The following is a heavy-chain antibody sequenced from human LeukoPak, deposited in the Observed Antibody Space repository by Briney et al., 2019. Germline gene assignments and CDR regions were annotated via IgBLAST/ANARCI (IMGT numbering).Heavy chain of an antibody. J-gene: IGHJ4*02. Sequence: GGSLRLSCAASGFTFSSYGMHWVRQAPGKGLEWVAVIWYDGSNKYYADSVKGRFTISRDNSKNTLYLQMNSLRAEDTAVYYCAKDTHYDFWSGPTLNYWGQGTLVTVSS. D-gene: IGHD3-3*01. V-gene: IGHV3-33*06. CDR1: GFTFSSYG. CDR2: IWYDGSNK. CDR3: AKDTHYDFWSGPTLNY.